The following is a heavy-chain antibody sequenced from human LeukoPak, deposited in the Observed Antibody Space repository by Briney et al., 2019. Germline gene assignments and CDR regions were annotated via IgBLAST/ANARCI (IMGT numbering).Heavy chain of an antibody. D-gene: IGHD6-19*01. J-gene: IGHJ1*01. CDR1: GFTFSSYW. CDR3: ARSVAYSSGWYELQH. Sequence: GGSLRLSCAASGFTFSSYWMSWVRQAPGKGLEWVANIKQDGSEKYYVDSVKGRFTISRDNAKNSLYLQMNSLRAEDTAVYYCARSVAYSSGWYELQHWGQGTLVTVSS. CDR2: IKQDGSEK. V-gene: IGHV3-7*01.